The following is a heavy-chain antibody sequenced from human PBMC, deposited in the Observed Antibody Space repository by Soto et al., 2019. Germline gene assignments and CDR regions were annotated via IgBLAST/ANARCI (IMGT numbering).Heavy chain of an antibody. D-gene: IGHD6-13*01. CDR1: GFTFSSYG. CDR2: IWYDGSNK. J-gene: IGHJ6*02. V-gene: IGHV3-33*01. Sequence: QVQLVESGGGVVQPGRSLRLSCAASGFTFSSYGMHWVRQAPGKGLEWVAVIWYDGSNKYYADSVKGRFTISRVNSKNTLYLQMNSLRAEDTAVYYCARAHSSSWDYYYYGMDVWGQGTTVTVSS. CDR3: ARAHSSSWDYYYYGMDV.